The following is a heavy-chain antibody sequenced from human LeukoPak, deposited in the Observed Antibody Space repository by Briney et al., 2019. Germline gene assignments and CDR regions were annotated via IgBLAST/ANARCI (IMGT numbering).Heavy chain of an antibody. Sequence: GASVKVSCKASGYTFTSYYMHWVRQAPGQGLKWMGIINPSGGSTSYAQKFQGRVTMTRDTSTSTVYMELSSLRSEDTAVYYCARVRYCGGDCYTPFGAFDIWGQGTMVTASS. J-gene: IGHJ3*02. CDR1: GYTFTSYY. V-gene: IGHV1-46*03. D-gene: IGHD2-21*01. CDR3: ARVRYCGGDCYTPFGAFDI. CDR2: INPSGGST.